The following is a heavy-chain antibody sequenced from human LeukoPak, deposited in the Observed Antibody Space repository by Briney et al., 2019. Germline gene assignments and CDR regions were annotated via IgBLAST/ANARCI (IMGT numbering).Heavy chain of an antibody. CDR3: ARGPPSLYSSGWYFFDY. V-gene: IGHV4-34*01. Sequence: SETLSLTCAVYGGSLSGYYWSWIRQPPGKGLEWIGEINHSGSTNYNPSLKSRVTISVDTSKNQFSLKLSSVTAADTAVYYCARGPPSLYSSGWYFFDYWGQGTLVTVSS. D-gene: IGHD6-19*01. J-gene: IGHJ4*02. CDR1: GGSLSGYY. CDR2: INHSGST.